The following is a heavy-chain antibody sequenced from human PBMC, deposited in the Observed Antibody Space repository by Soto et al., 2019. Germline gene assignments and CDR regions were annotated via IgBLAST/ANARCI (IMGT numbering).Heavy chain of an antibody. Sequence: SETLSLTCTVPGGSVSSGIYYWSWIRQPPGKGPEWIGYIYYSGSTNYNPSLKSRVTISVDTSKNQFSLKLSSVTAADTAVYYCARVTNDYFDYWGQGTLVTVSS. CDR3: ARVTNDYFDY. V-gene: IGHV4-61*01. CDR1: GGSVSSGIYY. CDR2: IYYSGST. J-gene: IGHJ4*02.